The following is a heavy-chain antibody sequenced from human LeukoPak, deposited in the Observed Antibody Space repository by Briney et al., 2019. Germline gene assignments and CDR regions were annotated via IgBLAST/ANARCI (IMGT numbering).Heavy chain of an antibody. CDR2: INHSGRT. D-gene: IGHD3-10*01. CDR1: GGSFSGYY. Sequence: PSETLSLTCAVYGGSFSGYYWSWIRQPPGKGLEWIGEINHSGRTNYNPSLESRVTISVEPSNNQFSLKLISPPAADTAVYYCARARYYGSGSHYNHPRGPPLYWGQGTLVTVSS. CDR3: ARARYYGSGSHYNHPRGPPLY. J-gene: IGHJ4*02. V-gene: IGHV4-34*01.